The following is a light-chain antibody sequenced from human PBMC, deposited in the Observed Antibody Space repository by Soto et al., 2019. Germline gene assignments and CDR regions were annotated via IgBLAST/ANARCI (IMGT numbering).Light chain of an antibody. Sequence: QSVLTQPPSASGSPGQSVTISCTGTSSDFGGYNYVSWYQQHPGKAPKFMIYEVTKRPSGVPDRFSGSKSGNTASLTVSGLQAEDEADYYCSSYAGSNNFVVFGGGTKVTVL. V-gene: IGLV2-8*01. J-gene: IGLJ2*01. CDR1: SSDFGGYNY. CDR2: EVT. CDR3: SSYAGSNNFVV.